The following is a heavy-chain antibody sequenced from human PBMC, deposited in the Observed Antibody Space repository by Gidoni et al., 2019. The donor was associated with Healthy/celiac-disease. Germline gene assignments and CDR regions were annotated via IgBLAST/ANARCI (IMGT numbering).Heavy chain of an antibody. D-gene: IGHD6-19*01. J-gene: IGHJ4*02. CDR1: GFTFSSYA. V-gene: IGHV3-23*01. CDR3: AKDDSGWYEDPIDY. Sequence: EVQLLEAGGGLVQPGGSLRLSCAASGFTFSSYAMSWVRQAPGKGLEWVSAISGSGGSTYYADSVKGRCSITRDKSKNTLYLQMNSRRAEDTAVEYCAKDDSGWYEDPIDYWGQGTLVTVSS. CDR2: ISGSGGST.